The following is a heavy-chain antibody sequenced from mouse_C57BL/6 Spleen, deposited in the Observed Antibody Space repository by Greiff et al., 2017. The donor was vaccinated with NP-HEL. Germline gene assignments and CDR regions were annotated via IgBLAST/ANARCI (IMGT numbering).Heavy chain of an antibody. CDR3: ARNTVAGAMDY. CDR1: GFSLTSYG. J-gene: IGHJ4*01. D-gene: IGHD1-1*01. Sequence: QVQLQQSGPGLVQPSPSLSITCTVSGFSLTSYGVHWVRQSPGKSLEWLGVIWSGGSTDYYAAFISRLSISKDKSKSQVFLKMNSLQADDTAIYYCARNTVAGAMDYWGQGTSVTVSS. CDR2: IWSGGST. V-gene: IGHV2-2*01.